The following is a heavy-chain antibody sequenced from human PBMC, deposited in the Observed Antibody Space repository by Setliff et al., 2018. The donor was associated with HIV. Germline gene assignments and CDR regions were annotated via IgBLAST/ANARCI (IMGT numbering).Heavy chain of an antibody. CDR3: AKGPGYSSSWYYFNY. CDR1: GFTFSNYL. J-gene: IGHJ4*02. D-gene: IGHD6-13*01. Sequence: GGSLRLSCAASGFTFSNYLMHWVRQAPGKGLEWLAVIWYDGSNKYYADSVKGRFTISRDNSKNTLYLQMNSLRAEDTAVYYCAKGPGYSSSWYYFNYWGQGTLVTVSS. V-gene: IGHV3-33*06. CDR2: IWYDGSNK.